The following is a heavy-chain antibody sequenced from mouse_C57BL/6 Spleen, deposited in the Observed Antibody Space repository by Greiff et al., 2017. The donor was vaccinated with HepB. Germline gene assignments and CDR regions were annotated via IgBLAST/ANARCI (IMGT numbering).Heavy chain of an antibody. Sequence: VQLQQSGAELVRPGASVTLSCKASGYTFTDYEMHWVKQTPVHGLEWIGAIDPETGGTAYNQKFKGKAILTADKSSSTAYMELRILTSEDSAVYYCTREKLDGSSPSYAMDYWGQGTSVTVSS. CDR3: TREKLDGSSPSYAMDY. CDR1: GYTFTDYE. J-gene: IGHJ4*01. V-gene: IGHV1-15*01. D-gene: IGHD1-1*01. CDR2: IDPETGGT.